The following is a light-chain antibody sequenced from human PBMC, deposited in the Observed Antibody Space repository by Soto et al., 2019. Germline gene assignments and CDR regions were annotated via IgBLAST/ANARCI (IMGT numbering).Light chain of an antibody. CDR1: ESVSSN. CDR2: GAS. CDR3: QQYNNWPPWT. Sequence: IVMTQSPATLPVSPGERATLSCRASESVSSNLAWYQRRPGQAPRLLIYGASTRATGIPARFSGSGSGTEFTLTISSLQSEDFAVYYCQQYNNWPPWTFGQGTKVEVK. V-gene: IGKV3-15*01. J-gene: IGKJ1*01.